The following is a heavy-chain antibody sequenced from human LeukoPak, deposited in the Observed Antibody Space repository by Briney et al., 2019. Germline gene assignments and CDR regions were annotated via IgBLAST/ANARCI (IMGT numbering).Heavy chain of an antibody. J-gene: IGHJ4*02. CDR1: GYTFTGYY. Sequence: GASVKVSCKASGYTFTGYYVHWVRQAPGQGLEWMGWINPNSGVTNYAQKFQGRVTLTRDTSITTAYTELSRLNSDDTAFYYCARDVSRSRDYWGQGTLVTVSS. CDR3: ARDVSRSRDY. CDR2: INPNSGVT. D-gene: IGHD2-8*01. V-gene: IGHV1-2*02.